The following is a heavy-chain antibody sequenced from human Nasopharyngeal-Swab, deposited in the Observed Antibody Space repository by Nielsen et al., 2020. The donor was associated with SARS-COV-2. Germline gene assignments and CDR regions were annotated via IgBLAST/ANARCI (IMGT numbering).Heavy chain of an antibody. CDR1: GASINSANSY. CDR2: IFYTGST. CDR3: ARVFYDSSGYYWDY. Sequence: SETLSLTCTVAGASINSANSYWSWIRHPPGRALEWFGTIFYTGSTNSNPSLKSRVTMSVDASKNQFSLKLSSVVAADTAVYYCARVFYDSSGYYWDYWGQGTLVTVSS. V-gene: IGHV4-30-4*01. J-gene: IGHJ4*02. D-gene: IGHD3-22*01.